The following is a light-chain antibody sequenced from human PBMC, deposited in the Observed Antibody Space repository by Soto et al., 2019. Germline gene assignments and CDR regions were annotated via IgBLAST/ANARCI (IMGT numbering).Light chain of an antibody. Sequence: EVLMTQSPATLSLSRGERATLSCGASQSVSNNYLAWYQQKPGQAPRLLIYGASNRATGIPDRFSGSGSGTDFTLTISRLATEDFAVYSCQQYGSSGTSGQGTKVDIK. CDR2: GAS. CDR3: QQYGSSGT. J-gene: IGKJ1*01. V-gene: IGKV3-20*01. CDR1: QSVSNNY.